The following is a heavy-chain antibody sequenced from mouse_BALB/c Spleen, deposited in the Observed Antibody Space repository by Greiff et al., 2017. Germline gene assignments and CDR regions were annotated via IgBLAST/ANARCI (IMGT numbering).Heavy chain of an antibody. CDR1: GYSITSCYF. Sequence: VQLQQSGPGLVKPSQSLSLTCSVTGYSITSCYFWNWIRQLPGNQVEWMGYISYDGSNNYNPSLKNRISITRDTSKNQFFLKLNSVTTEDTATYCCARGGNYWYFDVWGAGTTLTVSS. D-gene: IGHD2-1*01. CDR3: ARGGNYWYFDV. V-gene: IGHV3-6*02. CDR2: ISYDGSN. J-gene: IGHJ1*01.